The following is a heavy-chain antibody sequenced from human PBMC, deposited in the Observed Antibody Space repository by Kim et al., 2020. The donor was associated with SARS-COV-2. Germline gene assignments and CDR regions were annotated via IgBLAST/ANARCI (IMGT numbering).Heavy chain of an antibody. CDR1: GFTFSNCG. V-gene: IGHV3-23*01. D-gene: IGHD1-20*01. J-gene: IGHJ6*02. CDR2: ISSNGDTT. CDR3: ARGPYIWGAYHGMDV. Sequence: GGSLRLSCAASGFTFSNCGMSWVRLAPGKGLEWVSSISSNGDTTYYADSVKGRLTVSRDNSKNTLYLQMNSLRADDTALYYCARGPYIWGAYHGMDVWGQGTTVTVSS.